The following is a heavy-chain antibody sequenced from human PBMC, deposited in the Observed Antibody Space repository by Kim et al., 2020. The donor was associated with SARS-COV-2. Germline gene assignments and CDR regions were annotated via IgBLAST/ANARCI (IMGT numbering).Heavy chain of an antibody. Sequence: YGDPVKGRFTISRDNAKHTLYLQMNSLRAEDTALYYCARGILRTKGAFDIWGQGAMVTVSS. J-gene: IGHJ3*02. D-gene: IGHD1-26*01. V-gene: IGHV3-74*01. CDR3: ARGILRTKGAFDI.